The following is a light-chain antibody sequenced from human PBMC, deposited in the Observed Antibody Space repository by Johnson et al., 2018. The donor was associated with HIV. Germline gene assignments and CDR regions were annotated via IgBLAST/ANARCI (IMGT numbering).Light chain of an antibody. CDR1: SSNIGNNY. CDR2: DNN. V-gene: IGLV1-51*01. J-gene: IGLJ1*01. Sequence: QSVLTQPPSMSAAPGQRVTISCSGSSSNIGNNYVSWYQQVPGAAPKLLIYDNNRRPSGIPDRFSGSKSGTSATLGITGLQTGDEADYYCGTWDSSLSAGPYVFGTGTKVTVL. CDR3: GTWDSSLSAGPYV.